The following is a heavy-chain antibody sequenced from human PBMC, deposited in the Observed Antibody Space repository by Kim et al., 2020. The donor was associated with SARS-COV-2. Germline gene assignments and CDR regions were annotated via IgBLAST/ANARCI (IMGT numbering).Heavy chain of an antibody. V-gene: IGHV3-43*01. Sequence: ADAVKGRFTISRENSKNALYLQMNSLRTEDTALYYCAKALGPYSGSYYDYWGQGTLVTVSS. CDR3: AKALGPYSGSYYDY. D-gene: IGHD1-26*01. J-gene: IGHJ4*02.